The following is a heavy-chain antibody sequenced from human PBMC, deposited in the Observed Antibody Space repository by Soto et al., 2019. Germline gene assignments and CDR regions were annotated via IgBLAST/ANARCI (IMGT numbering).Heavy chain of an antibody. J-gene: IGHJ4*02. Sequence: GGSLRLSCAASGFTFSSYSMNWVRQAPGKGLEWVSSISSSSSYIYYADSVKGRFTISRDNAKNSLYLQMNSLRAEDTAVYYCARDRDTDSSGYQDYWGQGTLVTVSS. CDR3: ARDRDTDSSGYQDY. CDR2: ISSSSSYI. V-gene: IGHV3-21*01. D-gene: IGHD3-22*01. CDR1: GFTFSSYS.